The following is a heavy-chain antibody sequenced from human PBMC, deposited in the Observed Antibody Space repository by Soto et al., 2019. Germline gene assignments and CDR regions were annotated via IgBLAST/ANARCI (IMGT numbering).Heavy chain of an antibody. J-gene: IGHJ4*02. CDR2: IYYSGST. D-gene: IGHD5-18*01. CDR1: GGSISSSSYY. CDR3: ARPLGYSYGPLFDY. V-gene: IGHV4-39*01. Sequence: SETLSLTCTVSGGSISSSSYYWGWIRQPPGKGLEWIGSIYYSGSTYYNPSLKSRVTISVDTSKNQFSLKLSSVTAADTAVYYCARPLGYSYGPLFDYWGQGTLVTVSS.